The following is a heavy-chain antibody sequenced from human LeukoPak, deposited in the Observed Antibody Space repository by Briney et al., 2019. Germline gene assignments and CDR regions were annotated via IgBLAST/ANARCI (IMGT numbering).Heavy chain of an antibody. CDR2: ISAYNGNT. CDR1: GYTFTSYG. V-gene: IGHV1-18*01. J-gene: IGHJ5*02. D-gene: IGHD3-22*01. Sequence: ASVKVSCKASGYTFTSYGISWVRQAPGQGLEWVGWISAYNGNTNYAQKLQGRVTMTTDTSTSTAYMELRSLRSDDTAVYYCARSLTRGYYYDSSGYYNWFDPWGQGTLVTVSS. CDR3: ARSLTRGYYYDSSGYYNWFDP.